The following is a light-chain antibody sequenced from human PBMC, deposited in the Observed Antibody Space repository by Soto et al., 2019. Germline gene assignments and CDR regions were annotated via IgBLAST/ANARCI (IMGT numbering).Light chain of an antibody. CDR2: GAS. CDR1: QSVSSN. V-gene: IGKV3-15*01. Sequence: EIVMTQSPATLSVSPGERATLSCRASQSVSSNLAWYQQKPGQAPRLLIYGASTRATGIPARFSGSGSGTEFTLTISSLQSEDFAVNYCQQYNNWPGSFGPGTKVDIK. CDR3: QQYNNWPGS. J-gene: IGKJ3*01.